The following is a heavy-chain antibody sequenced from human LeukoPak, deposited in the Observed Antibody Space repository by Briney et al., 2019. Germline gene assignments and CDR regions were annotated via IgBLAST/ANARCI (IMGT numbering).Heavy chain of an antibody. J-gene: IGHJ6*03. D-gene: IGHD1-26*01. CDR1: GGTFSSYA. CDR3: AREIRGSYPYYYYYMDV. CDR2: IIPIFGTA. V-gene: IGHV1-69*05. Sequence: SVKVSCKASGGTFSSYAISWVRQAPGQGLEWMGGIIPIFGTANYAQKFQGRVTITTDESTSTAYMELSSLRSEDTAVYYCAREIRGSYPYYYYYMDVWGKGTTVTVSS.